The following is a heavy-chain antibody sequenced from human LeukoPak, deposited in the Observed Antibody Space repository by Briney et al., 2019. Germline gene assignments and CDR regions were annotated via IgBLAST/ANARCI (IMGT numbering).Heavy chain of an antibody. D-gene: IGHD3-10*01. V-gene: IGHV3-21*01. CDR1: GFTFSSYN. CDR2: ISSTSRSYI. J-gene: IGHJ6*03. Sequence: GGSLRLSCAASGFTFSSYNMNWVRQAPGKGLEWVSSISSTSRSYIYYADSVKGRFTISRDNSKNTLYLQMNSLRAEDTAVYYCARAVMVRGVIAIETYYYMDVWGKGTTVTVSS. CDR3: ARAVMVRGVIAIETYYYMDV.